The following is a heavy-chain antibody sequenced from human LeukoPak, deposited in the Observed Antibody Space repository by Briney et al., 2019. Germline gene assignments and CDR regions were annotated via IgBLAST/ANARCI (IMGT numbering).Heavy chain of an antibody. D-gene: IGHD3-10*01. V-gene: IGHV4-59*08. J-gene: IGHJ4*02. CDR1: GGSISSYY. CDR3: ARHGVGRGGDFDY. CDR2: IYYSGST. Sequence: SETLSLTCTVSGGSISSYYWSWIRQPPGKGLEWIGYIYYSGSTKYNPSLKSRISISVDTSKNQFSLKLSSVTAADTAVYYCARHGVGRGGDFDYWGQGTLVTVSS.